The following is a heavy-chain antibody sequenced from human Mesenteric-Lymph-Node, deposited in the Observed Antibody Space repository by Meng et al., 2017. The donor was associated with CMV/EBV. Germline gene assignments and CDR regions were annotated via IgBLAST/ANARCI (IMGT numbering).Heavy chain of an antibody. J-gene: IGHJ4*02. CDR1: GFTFRDFG. CDR2: IISDDTGA. D-gene: IGHD2-2*01. CDR3: ARVPSTRRWVFDY. Sequence: GESLKISCAASGFTFRDFGMHWVRQAPGKGLVWVSRIISDDTGAIYADSVEGRFTISRDNAKNTIYLQMNSLRSEDTAVYYCARVPSTRRWVFDYWGQGTLVTVSS. V-gene: IGHV3-74*01.